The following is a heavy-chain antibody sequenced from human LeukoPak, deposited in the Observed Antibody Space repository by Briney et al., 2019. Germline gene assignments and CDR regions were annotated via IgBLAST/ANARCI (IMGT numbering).Heavy chain of an antibody. CDR1: GFTFSSYA. Sequence: PGGSLRLSCAASGFTFSSYAMSWVRQAPGKGLEWVSAISGSGGSTYYADSVKGRFTISRDNSKNTLYLQMNSLRAEDTAIYYCAKVDSIQLWLPVYWGQGTLVTVSS. V-gene: IGHV3-23*01. J-gene: IGHJ4*02. D-gene: IGHD5-18*01. CDR2: ISGSGGST. CDR3: AKVDSIQLWLPVY.